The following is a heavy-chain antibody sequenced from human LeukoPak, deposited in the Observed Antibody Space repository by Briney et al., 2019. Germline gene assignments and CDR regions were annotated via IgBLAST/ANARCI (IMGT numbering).Heavy chain of an antibody. CDR3: ARAKEITMVRGLIITFYFNY. CDR1: GASISSGGYS. CDR2: IYYSGST. Sequence: SETLSLTCAVSGASISSGGYSWTWIRQPPGKGLGWIGNIYYSGSTDYNPSLKSRVTMSVDRSKNQFSLNLSSVTAADTAVYYCARAKEITMVRGLIITFYFNYWGQGTLVTVSS. J-gene: IGHJ4*02. V-gene: IGHV4-30-2*01. D-gene: IGHD3-10*01.